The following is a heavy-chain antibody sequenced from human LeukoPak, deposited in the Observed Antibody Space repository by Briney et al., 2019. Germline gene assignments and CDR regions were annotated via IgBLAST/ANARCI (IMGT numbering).Heavy chain of an antibody. D-gene: IGHD2-2*01. J-gene: IGHJ6*04. CDR3: ARYCSSTSCYSASPYGMDV. CDR2: FRIKANSYTT. Sequence: PGGSLGLSFAALELTFMDNYMDWFGRAPGKGRSGFGRFRIKANSYTTEYAASVKGRFTISRGDSKNSLYLQMSSLKTEDTAVYYCARYCSSTSCYSASPYGMDVWGKGTTVTVSS. V-gene: IGHV3-72*01. CDR1: ELTFMDNY.